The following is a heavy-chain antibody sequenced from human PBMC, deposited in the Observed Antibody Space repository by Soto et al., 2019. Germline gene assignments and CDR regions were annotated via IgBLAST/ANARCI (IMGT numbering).Heavy chain of an antibody. CDR2: IYWDHEK. D-gene: IGHD2-21*02. CDR1: GFSLHTSGVG. Sequence: QITLKESGPTLVKPTQTLTLTCTFSGFSLHTSGVGVGWIRQPPGKALEWLALIYWDHEKRYSPSLRRRLTITKDTSKNQVVLALTNVDPVDTATYFCAHMSKVDRDRSIYGLDVWGPGATVTVSS. CDR3: AHMSKVDRDRSIYGLDV. J-gene: IGHJ6*02. V-gene: IGHV2-5*02.